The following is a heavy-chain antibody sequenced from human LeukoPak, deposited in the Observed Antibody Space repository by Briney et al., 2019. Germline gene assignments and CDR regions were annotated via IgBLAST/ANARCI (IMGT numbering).Heavy chain of an antibody. CDR2: IRYDGSNK. Sequence: GGSLRLSCAPSGFTFSSYGMHWVRQAPGKRLEWVSFIRYDGSNKYYVDCEKGRFTISRDNSKNTLELQMNSLRAEDMAVYYGAKAGNGGWFDPWGQGTLVTVSA. V-gene: IGHV3-30*02. CDR1: GFTFSSYG. CDR3: AKAGNGGWFDP. J-gene: IGHJ5*02.